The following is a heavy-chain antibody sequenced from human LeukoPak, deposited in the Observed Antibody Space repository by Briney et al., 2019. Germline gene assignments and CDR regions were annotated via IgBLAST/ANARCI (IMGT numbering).Heavy chain of an antibody. V-gene: IGHV4-30-4*07. J-gene: IGHJ3*02. CDR2: IYYSGST. CDR3: ARRQNYYDRHQFAFDI. Sequence: PSQTLSLTCAVSGGSISSGGYSWRWIRQPPGKGLEWIGYIYYSGSTNYNPSLKSRVTISVDTSKNQFSLKLSSVTAADTAVYYCARRQNYYDRHQFAFDIWGQGTMVTVSS. CDR1: GGSISSGGYS. D-gene: IGHD3-22*01.